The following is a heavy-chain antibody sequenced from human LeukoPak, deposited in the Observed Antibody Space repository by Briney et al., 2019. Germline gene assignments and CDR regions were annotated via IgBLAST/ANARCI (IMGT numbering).Heavy chain of an antibody. CDR2: IKLDGSEK. CDR3: ARDQYDTWSRRGNFDS. J-gene: IGHJ4*02. Sequence: GSLRLSCVASGFSFGKYWMSRVRQAPGKGLEWVANIKLDGSEKNYVDSVKGRFTISRDNTKNSLYLQMNSLRAEDTAVFYCARDQYDTWSRRGNFDSWGQGTLVTVSS. CDR1: GFSFGKYW. D-gene: IGHD3/OR15-3a*01. V-gene: IGHV3-7*03.